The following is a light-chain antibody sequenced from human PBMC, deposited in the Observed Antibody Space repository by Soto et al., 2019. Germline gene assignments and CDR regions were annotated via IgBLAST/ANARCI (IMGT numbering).Light chain of an antibody. CDR3: SSHAGSSVV. Sequence: QSALTQPPSASGSPGQSVTISCTGTSSDVGAYKYVSWYQQYPGKAHKLLIYDVTERPSGVPDRFSGSKSGNTASLTVSGLQVEDEADYYCSSHAGSSVVFGVGTKLTVL. CDR2: DVT. V-gene: IGLV2-8*01. CDR1: SSDVGAYKY. J-gene: IGLJ2*01.